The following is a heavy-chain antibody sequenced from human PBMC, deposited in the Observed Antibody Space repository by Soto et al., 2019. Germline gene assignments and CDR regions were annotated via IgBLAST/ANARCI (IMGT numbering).Heavy chain of an antibody. J-gene: IGHJ5*02. D-gene: IGHD3-10*01. CDR3: ASGVTMVRGVIIPWFDP. Sequence: QVQLQESGPGLVKPSQTLSLTCTVSGGSISSGDYYWSWIRQPPGKGLEWIGYIYYSGSTYYNPSLNXRXTXSIXTSKHQFSLKLSSVTAADTAVYYCASGVTMVRGVIIPWFDPWGQGTLVTVSS. CDR1: GGSISSGDYY. CDR2: IYYSGST. V-gene: IGHV4-30-4*01.